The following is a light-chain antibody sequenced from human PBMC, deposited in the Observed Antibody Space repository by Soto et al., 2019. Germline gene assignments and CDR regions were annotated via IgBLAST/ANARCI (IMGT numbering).Light chain of an antibody. CDR2: DAS. CDR3: QQYNSYSLT. Sequence: DIQMTQSPSTLSASVRDRVTITCRASQSISSWLAWYQQKPGKAPKLLIYDASSLESGVPSRFSGSGSGTEFTLTISSLQPDDFATYYCQQYNSYSLTFGGGTRWIS. J-gene: IGKJ4*01. CDR1: QSISSW. V-gene: IGKV1-5*01.